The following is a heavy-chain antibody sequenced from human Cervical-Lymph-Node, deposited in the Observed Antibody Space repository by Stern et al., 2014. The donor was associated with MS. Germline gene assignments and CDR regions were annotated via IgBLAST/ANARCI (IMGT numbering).Heavy chain of an antibody. CDR3: ARLSSHWWLPDFDS. J-gene: IGHJ4*02. CDR2: IYPGDSDT. V-gene: IGHV5-51*03. Sequence: VQLLESGAEVKEPGDSLKISCQGSGYTFNTYWITWVRQIPGKGLEWMGIIYPGDSDTKYSPSFQGQVTISADKSISTAYLQWSSLKASDSAVYYCARLSSHWWLPDFDSWGQGTLVTVSS. D-gene: IGHD5-12*01. CDR1: GYTFNTYW.